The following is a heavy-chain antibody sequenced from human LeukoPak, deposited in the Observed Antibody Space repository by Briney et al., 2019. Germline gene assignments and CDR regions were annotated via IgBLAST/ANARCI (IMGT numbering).Heavy chain of an antibody. CDR3: ARDNSVGDTAWWFDP. CDR2: ISAYNGNT. Sequence: VASVKVSCKASGYTFTSYGISWVRQAPGQGLEWMGWISAYNGNTSYAQKFQGRVTMTRDMSTSTDYMELISLRSEDTAVYYCARDNSVGDTAWWFDPWGQGTLVTVSS. D-gene: IGHD1-26*01. V-gene: IGHV1-18*01. J-gene: IGHJ5*02. CDR1: GYTFTSYG.